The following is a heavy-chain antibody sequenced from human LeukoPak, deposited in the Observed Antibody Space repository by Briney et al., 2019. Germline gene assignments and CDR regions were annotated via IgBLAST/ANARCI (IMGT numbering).Heavy chain of an antibody. CDR3: AKDPGQLLYYFDY. V-gene: IGHV3-23*01. D-gene: IGHD1-7*01. CDR2: ISGSGGST. Sequence: GGPLRLSCAASGFTFSSYAMSWVRQAPGKGLEWVSAISGSGGSTYYADSVKGRFTISRDNSKNTLYLQMNSLRAEDTAVYYCAKDPGQLLYYFDYWGQGTLVTVSS. CDR1: GFTFSSYA. J-gene: IGHJ4*02.